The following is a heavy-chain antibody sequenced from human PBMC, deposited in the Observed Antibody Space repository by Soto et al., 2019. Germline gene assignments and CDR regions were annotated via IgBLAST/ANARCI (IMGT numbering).Heavy chain of an antibody. J-gene: IGHJ5*02. CDR3: ARGPGIVLMGVDP. D-gene: IGHD2-8*01. V-gene: IGHV4-34*01. CDR2: INHSGST. CDR1: GGSFSGYY. Sequence: QVQLQQWGAGLLKPSETLSLTCAVYGGSFSGYYWSWIRQPPGKGLEWIGEINHSGSTNYNPSLKSRVTISVDTSKNQFSLKLSSVTAADTAVYYCARGPGIVLMGVDPWGQGTLVTVSS.